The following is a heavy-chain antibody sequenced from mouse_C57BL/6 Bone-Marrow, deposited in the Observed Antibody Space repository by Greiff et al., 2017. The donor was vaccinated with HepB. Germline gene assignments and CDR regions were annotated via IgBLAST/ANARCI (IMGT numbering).Heavy chain of an antibody. CDR2: LNPNNGGT. CDR1: GYTFTDYY. Sequence: EVQLQQSGPELVKPGASVKISCKASGYTFTDYYMNWVKQSHGKSLEWIGDLNPNNGGTSYNQKFKGKATLTVDKSSSTAYMELRSLTSADSAVYYCARRVSYYYGSSPFAYWGEGTLVTVSA. D-gene: IGHD1-1*01. V-gene: IGHV1-26*01. J-gene: IGHJ3*01. CDR3: ARRVSYYYGSSPFAY.